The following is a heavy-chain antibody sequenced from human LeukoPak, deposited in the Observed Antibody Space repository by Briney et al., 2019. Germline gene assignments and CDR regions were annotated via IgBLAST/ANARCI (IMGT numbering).Heavy chain of an antibody. V-gene: IGHV1-69*05. Sequence: SVKVSCKPSGDPFSSHGISWVRQAPGQGLEWMGGIIPVFHTANYAQDFQDRLTITTNESTDTVYMELSSLRSEDTAVYYCARPYCSSTSCPHYWYFDLWGRGTLVTVSS. CDR1: GDPFSSHG. CDR3: ARPYCSSTSCPHYWYFDL. CDR2: IIPVFHTA. D-gene: IGHD2-2*01. J-gene: IGHJ2*01.